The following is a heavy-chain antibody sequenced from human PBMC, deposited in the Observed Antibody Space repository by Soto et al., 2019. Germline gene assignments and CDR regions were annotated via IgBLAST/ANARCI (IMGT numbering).Heavy chain of an antibody. J-gene: IGHJ5*02. CDR3: AKKGIAAAGNNWFDP. CDR2: ISGSGGST. D-gene: IGHD6-13*01. CDR1: GFTFSSYA. V-gene: IGHV3-23*01. Sequence: GRSLRLSCAASGFTFSSYAMSWVRQAPGKGLEWVSAISGSGGSTVYADSVKGRFTISRDNSKNTLYLQMNSLRAEDSAVYYCAKKGIAAAGNNWFDPWGQGTLVTVSS.